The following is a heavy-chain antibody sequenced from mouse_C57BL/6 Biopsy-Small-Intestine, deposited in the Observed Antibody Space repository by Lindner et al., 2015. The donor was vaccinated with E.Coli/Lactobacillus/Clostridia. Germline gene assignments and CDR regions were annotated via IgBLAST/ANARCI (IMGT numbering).Heavy chain of an antibody. CDR1: GFNIKDAY. V-gene: IGHV14-4*01. Sequence: VQLRGVRGAELVWPGASVKLSCTTSGFNIKDAYINWVKQSPAQGLVWIGWIDPENGDTEYASKFQGKATITADTSSDTAFLQLSSLTSEDTAVYYCTKGYRNFDYWGQGATLTVSS. D-gene: IGHD2-14*01. CDR2: IDPENGDT. CDR3: TKGYRNFDY. J-gene: IGHJ2*01.